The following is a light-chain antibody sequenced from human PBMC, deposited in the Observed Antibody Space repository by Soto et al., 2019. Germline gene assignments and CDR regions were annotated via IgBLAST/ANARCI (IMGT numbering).Light chain of an antibody. CDR1: SSDIGGYKF. J-gene: IGLJ1*01. V-gene: IGLV2-14*01. CDR2: EVT. Sequence: QSVLAQPASVSGSPGQSITISCTGTSSDIGGYKFVSWYQQHPGKAPKLLIFEVTNRPSGVSSRFSGSRSGNTAPLTISGLQAEDEADYYCGSYTSSSTLYVFGTGTKVTVL. CDR3: GSYTSSSTLYV.